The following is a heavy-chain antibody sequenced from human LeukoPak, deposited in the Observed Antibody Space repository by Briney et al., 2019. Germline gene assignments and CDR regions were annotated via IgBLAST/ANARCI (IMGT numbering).Heavy chain of an antibody. CDR2: TYYRSKWYD. D-gene: IGHD6-19*01. J-gene: IGHJ4*02. V-gene: IGHV6-1*01. Sequence: SQTLSLTCAISGDSVSANSAAWNWIRQSPSRGLERLGRTYYRSKWYDDYAVSVQSRITINPDTSKNQFSLHLNSVTPEDTAVYYCAREARFALPVVGSGDYWGQGTLVTVSS. CDR1: GDSVSANSAA. CDR3: AREARFALPVVGSGDY.